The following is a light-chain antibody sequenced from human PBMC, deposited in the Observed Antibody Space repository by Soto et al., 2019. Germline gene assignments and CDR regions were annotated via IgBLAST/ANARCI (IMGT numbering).Light chain of an antibody. CDR1: STDIGGYNF. J-gene: IGLJ2*01. CDR3: SSYAGPSDVGV. CDR2: EVN. V-gene: IGLV2-8*01. Sequence: QSVLTQPPSASGSPGQSVTISCTGTSTDIGGYNFVSWYQQHPGKAPKLIIYEVNKRPSGVPDRFSGSKSGTTASLTVSGLQADEEDDYYCSSYAGPSDVGVFGGGTKLTVL.